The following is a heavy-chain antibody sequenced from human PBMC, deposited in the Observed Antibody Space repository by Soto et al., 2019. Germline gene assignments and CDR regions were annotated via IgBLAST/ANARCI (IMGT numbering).Heavy chain of an antibody. J-gene: IGHJ4*02. Sequence: QVQLVESGGGVVQPGGSLRLSCAASGFIFSGYAMHWVRQAPGKGLEWVAVISYDGNTQYYADSVKGRFTFSRDNSNHIRYVEMTNFRDEDTAMYYWAKDTNAYEINFRGQVTLGTVSP. V-gene: IGHV3-30-3*01. CDR3: AKDTNAYEINF. CDR2: ISYDGNTQ. D-gene: IGHD3-9*01. CDR1: GFIFSGYA.